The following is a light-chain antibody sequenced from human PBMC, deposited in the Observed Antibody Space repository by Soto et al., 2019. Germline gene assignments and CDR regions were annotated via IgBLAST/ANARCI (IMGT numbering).Light chain of an antibody. V-gene: IGKV1-5*01. CDR1: QSISRW. CDR2: DAT. Sequence: DIQMTQSPYTLSASVGDRVTITCRASQSISRWLAWYQQKPGKAPKVLIWDATSLQRGVPSRFSGSGSGTEFTLTISSLQPDDFATYYCQQYNDYSTWTFGQGTKVDIK. J-gene: IGKJ1*01. CDR3: QQYNDYSTWT.